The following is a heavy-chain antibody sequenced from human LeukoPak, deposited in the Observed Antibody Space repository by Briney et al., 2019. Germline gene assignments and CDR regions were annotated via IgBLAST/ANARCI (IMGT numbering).Heavy chain of an antibody. J-gene: IGHJ4*02. CDR1: GYTFTSYD. CDR3: ARGDWNYGPLG. Sequence: ASVKVSCKASGYTFTSYDINWVRQATGQGLEWMGWMNPNSGNTGYAQKFQGRVMITTDESTSTAYMELSSLRSEDTAVYYCARGDWNYGPLGWGQGTLVTVSS. V-gene: IGHV1-8*03. CDR2: MNPNSGNT. D-gene: IGHD1-7*01.